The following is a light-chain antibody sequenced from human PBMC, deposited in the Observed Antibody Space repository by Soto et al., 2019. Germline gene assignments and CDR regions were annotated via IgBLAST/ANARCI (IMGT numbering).Light chain of an antibody. V-gene: IGKV1-5*01. CDR3: QHYKAFSPWP. Sequence: GDRVTITCRASQNIDTSLAWYQQKPGKAPKSLIFDASNLESGVSSRLSGSGSGTEFPLTIDNLQPDDSATYYCQHYKAFSPWPFGQGTKLEIK. CDR1: QNIDTS. CDR2: DAS. J-gene: IGKJ1*01.